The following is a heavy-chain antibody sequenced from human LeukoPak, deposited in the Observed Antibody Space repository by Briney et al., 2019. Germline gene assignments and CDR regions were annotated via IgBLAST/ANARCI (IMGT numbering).Heavy chain of an antibody. Sequence: SETLSLTCTVSGGSISSSSYYWGWIRQPPGKGLEWIGSIYYSGSTYYNPSLKSRVTISVDTSKNQFSLKLGSVTAADTAVYYCARADFWSGYWAYWGQGTLVTVSS. CDR1: GGSISSSSYY. CDR3: ARADFWSGYWAY. V-gene: IGHV4-39*07. D-gene: IGHD3-3*01. J-gene: IGHJ4*02. CDR2: IYYSGST.